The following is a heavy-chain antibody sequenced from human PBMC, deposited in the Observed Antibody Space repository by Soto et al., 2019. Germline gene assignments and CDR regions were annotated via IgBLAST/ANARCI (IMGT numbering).Heavy chain of an antibody. CDR1: GYTFTGYY. J-gene: IGHJ4*02. CDR2: IDPNSGGT. CDR3: ARAPIVVVVAATLIDY. D-gene: IGHD2-15*01. Sequence: ASVKVSCKASGYTFTGYYMHWVRQAPGQGLEWRGWIDPNSGGTNYAQKFQGRDTMTRGTSISTAYMELSRLRSDDTAVYYCARAPIVVVVAATLIDYWGQGTQATVSS. V-gene: IGHV1-2*02.